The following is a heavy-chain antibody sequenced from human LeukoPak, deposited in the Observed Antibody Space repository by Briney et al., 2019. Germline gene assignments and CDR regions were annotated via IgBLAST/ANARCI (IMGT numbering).Heavy chain of an antibody. CDR1: GGSISTSSYY. CDR2: IYYTGTT. V-gene: IGHV4-39*07. J-gene: IGHJ4*02. CDR3: VRWAGAYCSGGSCYPTNFDY. D-gene: IGHD2-15*01. Sequence: SETLSLTCTVSGGSISTSSYYWGWIRQPPGKGLEWIGNIYYTGTTYYNTSLKSRVTISVDTSKNQFSLKLSSVTAADTAVYYCVRWAGAYCSGGSCYPTNFDYWGQGTLVTVSS.